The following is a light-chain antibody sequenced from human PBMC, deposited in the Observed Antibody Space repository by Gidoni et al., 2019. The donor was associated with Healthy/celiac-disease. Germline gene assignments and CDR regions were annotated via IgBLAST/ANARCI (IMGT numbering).Light chain of an antibody. Sequence: DIQMTQSTSSVSASVGDRVTITCRASKGISSWLAWYQQKPGKASKLLIYAASSLQSGVPSRFSGSGSGTDFTLTISSLQPEDFATYYCQQANSFPPLTFGGGTKVEIK. V-gene: IGKV1-12*01. CDR3: QQANSFPPLT. CDR2: AAS. J-gene: IGKJ4*01. CDR1: KGISSW.